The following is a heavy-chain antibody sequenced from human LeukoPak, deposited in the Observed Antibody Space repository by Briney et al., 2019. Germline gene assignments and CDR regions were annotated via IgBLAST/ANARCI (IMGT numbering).Heavy chain of an antibody. CDR1: GFSFTTYW. CDR2: IKQDGNEK. D-gene: IGHD3-10*01. V-gene: IGHV3-7*01. J-gene: IGHJ4*02. CDR3: AKLAKYFYGSETYFFFEH. Sequence: GGSLRLSCAASGFSFTTYWMGRVRQAPGKGLEWVANIKQDGNEKYYVDSVKGRFTISRDNAKNSLFLQMNSLRVEDTAVYYCAKLAKYFYGSETYFFFEHWGQGTPVTASS.